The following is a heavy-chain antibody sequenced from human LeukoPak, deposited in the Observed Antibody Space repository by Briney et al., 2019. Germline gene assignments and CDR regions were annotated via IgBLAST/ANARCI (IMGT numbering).Heavy chain of an antibody. J-gene: IGHJ6*02. CDR3: ARVRWELLPAGDYYGMDV. V-gene: IGHV4-30-2*01. CDR1: GGSISSGGYY. CDR2: IYHSGST. D-gene: IGHD1-26*01. Sequence: SQTLSLTCTVSGGSISSGGYYWSWIRQPPGKGLEWIGYIYHSGSTYYNPSLKSRVTISVDTSKNQFSLKLSSVTAADTAVYYCARVRWELLPAGDYYGMDVWGQGTTVTVSS.